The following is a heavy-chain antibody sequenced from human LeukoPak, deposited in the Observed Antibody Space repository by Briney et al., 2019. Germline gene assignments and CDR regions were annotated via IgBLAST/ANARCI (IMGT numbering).Heavy chain of an antibody. D-gene: IGHD1-26*01. J-gene: IGHJ5*02. CDR1: GGSFSGYY. CDR3: AINMNSGSFNWFDP. CDR2: INHSGST. Sequence: SETLSLTCAVYGGSFSGYYWSWIRQPPGKGLEWIGEINHSGSTNYNPSLKSRVTISVDTSKNQFSLKLSSVTAADTAVYYCAINMNSGSFNWFDPWGQGTLVTVSS. V-gene: IGHV4-34*01.